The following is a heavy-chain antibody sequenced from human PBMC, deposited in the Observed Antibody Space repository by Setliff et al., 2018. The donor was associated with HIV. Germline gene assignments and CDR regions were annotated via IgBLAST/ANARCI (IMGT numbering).Heavy chain of an antibody. D-gene: IGHD3-9*01. CDR1: NDFITGSYY. Sequence: SETLSLTCSVSNDFITGSYYWAWIRQPPGKGLEWIGSIYYSGSAYYSPSLKSRVTISVDTSNNQFSLTLPSVTAADTAVYYCARHVPDYDILAGYFTKHFDYWGRGTLVTVSS. V-gene: IGHV4-39*01. CDR3: ARHVPDYDILAGYFTKHFDY. J-gene: IGHJ4*02. CDR2: IYYSGSA.